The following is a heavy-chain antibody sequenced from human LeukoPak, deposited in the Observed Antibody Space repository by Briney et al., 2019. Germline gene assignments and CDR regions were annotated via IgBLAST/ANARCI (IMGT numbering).Heavy chain of an antibody. Sequence: ASETLSLTCAVYGGSFSIYYWSWIRQPPGKGLEWIGEINHSGSTNYNPSLKSRVTISVDTSKNQFSLKLSSVTAADTAVYYCARGDYYDSSGYFYWGQGTLVTVPS. D-gene: IGHD3-22*01. V-gene: IGHV4-34*01. J-gene: IGHJ4*02. CDR2: INHSGST. CDR1: GGSFSIYY. CDR3: ARGDYYDSSGYFY.